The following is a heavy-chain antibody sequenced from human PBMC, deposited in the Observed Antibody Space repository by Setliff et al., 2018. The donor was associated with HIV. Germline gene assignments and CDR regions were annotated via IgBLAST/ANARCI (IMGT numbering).Heavy chain of an antibody. CDR3: ARIRYGGIFLYYYYGMDV. V-gene: IGHV7-4-1*02. J-gene: IGHJ6*02. CDR2: INTFTGTP. D-gene: IGHD2-15*01. Sequence: ASVKVSCKASGYTFTNYDMNWVRQAPGQGLEWMGWINTFTGTPTYAQGFTGRFVFSLDTSVSTAYLQISSLKAEDTAVYYCARIRYGGIFLYYYYGMDVWGQGTTVTVSS. CDR1: GYTFTNYD.